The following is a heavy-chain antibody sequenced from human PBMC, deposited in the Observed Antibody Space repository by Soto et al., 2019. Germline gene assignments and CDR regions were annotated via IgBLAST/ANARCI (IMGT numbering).Heavy chain of an antibody. CDR3: TKGASTSCFSAFDL. V-gene: IGHV3-9*01. J-gene: IGHJ3*01. D-gene: IGHD2-2*01. CDR2: ISWNSGNI. Sequence: EVQLVESGGGVVQPGRSLRLSCSASGFTFDDYAMNWVRQAPGKGLEWVSSISWNSGNIVYADSVRGRITISRDNAKTSLHLQMNSLRAEDTALYYCTKGASTSCFSAFDLWGQGTMVTVSS. CDR1: GFTFDDYA.